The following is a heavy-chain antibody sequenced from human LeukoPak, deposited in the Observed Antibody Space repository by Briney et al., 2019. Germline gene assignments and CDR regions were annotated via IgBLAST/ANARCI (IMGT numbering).Heavy chain of an antibody. CDR1: GFSFGNYA. CDR3: ARDYCSSTSCYGPDN. Sequence: GGSLRLSCAASGFSFGNYAIHWVRQAPGKGLEWVAFISNDGSNKYYADSVKGRFTISRDNSRNTLYPQMNSLRAEDTALYYCARDYCSSTSCYGPDNWGQGTLVTVSS. V-gene: IGHV3-30*04. J-gene: IGHJ4*02. CDR2: ISNDGSNK. D-gene: IGHD2-2*01.